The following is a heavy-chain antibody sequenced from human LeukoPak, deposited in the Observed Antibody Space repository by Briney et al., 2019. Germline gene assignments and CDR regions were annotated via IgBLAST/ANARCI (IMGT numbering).Heavy chain of an antibody. CDR1: GFTVSSNY. CDR2: FSGSGGST. D-gene: IGHD2/OR15-2a*01. Sequence: GGSLRLSCAASGFTVSSNYMSWVRQAPGKGLEWVSAFSGSGGSTYYADSVKGRFTISRDNSKNTLYLQMNNLRAEDTAVYYCATSGLSRFGFWGQGTLVTVSS. V-gene: IGHV3-23*01. J-gene: IGHJ4*02. CDR3: ATSGLSRFGF.